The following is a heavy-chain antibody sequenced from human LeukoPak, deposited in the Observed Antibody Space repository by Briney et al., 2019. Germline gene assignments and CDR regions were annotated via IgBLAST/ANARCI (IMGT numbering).Heavy chain of an antibody. Sequence: GGSLRLSCEASGFTFSNYWMNWVRQAPEKGLEWVANIKQDGSVKNYVDSVKGRFAISRDNAKNSLYLQMSSLRADDAAVYYCAGGLGWITDSWGQGTRVTVSS. V-gene: IGHV3-7*01. CDR3: AGGLGWITDS. J-gene: IGHJ4*02. D-gene: IGHD6-19*01. CDR1: GFTFSNYW. CDR2: IKQDGSVK.